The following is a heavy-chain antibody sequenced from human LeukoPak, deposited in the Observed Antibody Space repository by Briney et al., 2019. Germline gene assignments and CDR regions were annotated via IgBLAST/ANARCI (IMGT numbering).Heavy chain of an antibody. J-gene: IGHJ5*02. CDR1: GFTFGDYA. V-gene: IGHV3-49*04. D-gene: IGHD6-13*01. CDR3: TRSGPEEQQLEQFDP. Sequence: GGSLRLSCTASGFTFGDYAMSWVRQAPGKGLEWGGFIRSKAYGGTTEYAASVKGRFTISRDDSKSIAYLQMNSLKTEDTAVYYCTRSGPEEQQLEQFDPWGQGTLVTVSS. CDR2: IRSKAYGGTT.